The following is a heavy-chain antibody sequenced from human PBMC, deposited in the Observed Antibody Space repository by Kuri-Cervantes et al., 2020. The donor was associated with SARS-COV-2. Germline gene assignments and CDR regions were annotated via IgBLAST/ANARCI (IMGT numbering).Heavy chain of an antibody. D-gene: IGHD1-26*01. Sequence: GESLKISCAASGFTFSSYAMSWVRQAPGKGLEGVSAISGSGGSTYYADSVKGRFTISRDNSKNTLYLQMNSLTAEDTAVYYCAKEHTGDYYYMDVWGKGTTVTVSS. V-gene: IGHV3-23*01. CDR3: AKEHTGDYYYMDV. CDR2: ISGSGGST. CDR1: GFTFSSYA. J-gene: IGHJ6*03.